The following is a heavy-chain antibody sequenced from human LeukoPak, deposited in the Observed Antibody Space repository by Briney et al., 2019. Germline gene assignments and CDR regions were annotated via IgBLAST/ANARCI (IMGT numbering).Heavy chain of an antibody. V-gene: IGHV1-46*01. CDR1: GYTFTSYY. CDR3: ARVYSSGWSTNGNFFDY. Sequence: GASVKVSCKASGYTFTSYYMHWVRQAPGQGLEWMGIINPSGGSTSYAQKFQGRVTMTRDTSTSTVYMELSSLRSEDTAVYYCARVYSSGWSTNGNFFDYWGQGTLVTVSS. J-gene: IGHJ4*02. D-gene: IGHD6-19*01. CDR2: INPSGGST.